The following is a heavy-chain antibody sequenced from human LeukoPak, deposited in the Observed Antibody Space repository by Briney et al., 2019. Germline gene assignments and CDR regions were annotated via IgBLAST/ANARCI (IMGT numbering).Heavy chain of an antibody. D-gene: IGHD5-18*01. V-gene: IGHV1-69*05. CDR3: ARGRSGYSYGYYFDY. CDR2: IIPIFGTA. J-gene: IGHJ4*02. CDR1: GGTFSSYA. Sequence: GASVKVSCKASGGTFSSYAISWVRQAPGQGLEWMGGIIPIFGTANYAQKFQGRVTITTDESTSTVYMELSSLRSEDTAVYYCARGRSGYSYGYYFDYWGQGTLVTVSS.